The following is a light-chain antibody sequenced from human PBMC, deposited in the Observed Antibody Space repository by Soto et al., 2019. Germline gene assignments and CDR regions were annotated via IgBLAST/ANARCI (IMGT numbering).Light chain of an antibody. V-gene: IGLV1-44*01. CDR2: SND. J-gene: IGLJ2*01. Sequence: QSVLTQPPSASETPGQRVTISCSGSSSNIGSNTVNWYHQLPGTAPKLLIYSNDQRPSGVPDRFSGSKSGTSASLAISGLQSEDEADYYCAAWDDSLNGMVFGGGTQLTVL. CDR1: SSNIGSNT. CDR3: AAWDDSLNGMV.